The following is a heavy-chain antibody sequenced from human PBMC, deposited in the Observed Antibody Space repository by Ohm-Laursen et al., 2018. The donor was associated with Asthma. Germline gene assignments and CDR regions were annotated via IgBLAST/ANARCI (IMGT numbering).Heavy chain of an antibody. J-gene: IGHJ4*02. V-gene: IGHV3-53*01. CDR3: AREGARAVAGRVFDY. CDR2: IYSGGST. D-gene: IGHD6-19*01. Sequence: SLRLSCAASGFTVSSNYMSWVRQAPGKGLEWVSVIYSGGSTYYADSVKGRFTISRDNSKNTLYLQMNSLRAEDTAVYYCAREGARAVAGRVFDYWGQGTLVTVSS. CDR1: GFTVSSNY.